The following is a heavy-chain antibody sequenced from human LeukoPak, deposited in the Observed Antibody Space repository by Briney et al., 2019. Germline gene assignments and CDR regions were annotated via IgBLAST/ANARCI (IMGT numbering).Heavy chain of an antibody. CDR2: ISSSSTYI. CDR1: GFTFTTYS. D-gene: IGHD6-19*01. V-gene: IGHV3-21*01. J-gene: IGHJ4*02. CDR3: ATLDGYSSGWYKDY. Sequence: GGSLRLSCAASGFTFTTYSFHWVRQAPGKGLEWVSSISSSSTYIYYADSVKGRFTISRDNSKNTLYLQMNSLRAEDTAVYYCATLDGYSSGWYKDYWGQGTLVTVSS.